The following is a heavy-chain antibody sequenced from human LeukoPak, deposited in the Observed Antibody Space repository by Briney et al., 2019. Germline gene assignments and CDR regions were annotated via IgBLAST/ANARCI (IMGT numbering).Heavy chain of an antibody. CDR2: INPNSGGT. CDR1: GYTFTGYY. CDR3: ARAPGYTSGWYYFDY. V-gene: IGHV1-2*02. J-gene: IGHJ4*02. Sequence: ASVKVSCKASGYTFTGYYMHWVRQAPGQGLEWMGWINPNSGGTNYAQKFQGRVTMTRDTSISTAYMELSRLRSDDTAVYYCARAPGYTSGWYYFDYRGQGTLVTVSS. D-gene: IGHD6-19*01.